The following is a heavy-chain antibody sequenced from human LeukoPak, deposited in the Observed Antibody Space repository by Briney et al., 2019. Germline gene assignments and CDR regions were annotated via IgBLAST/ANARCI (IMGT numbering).Heavy chain of an antibody. CDR2: ISSSSSTI. CDR1: GFTFSSYS. V-gene: IGHV3-48*02. Sequence: GGSLRLSCAASGFTFSSYSMNWVRQAPGKGLERVSYISSSSSTIYYADSVKGRFTISRDNAKNSLYLQMNSLRDEDTAVYYCARDRGFGELSPNWFDPWGQGALVTVSS. D-gene: IGHD3-10*01. J-gene: IGHJ5*02. CDR3: ARDRGFGELSPNWFDP.